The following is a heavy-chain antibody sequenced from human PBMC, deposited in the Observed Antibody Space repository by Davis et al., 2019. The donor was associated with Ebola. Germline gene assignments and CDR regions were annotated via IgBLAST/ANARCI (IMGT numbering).Heavy chain of an antibody. V-gene: IGHV3-23*01. D-gene: IGHD3-22*01. Sequence: GESLKISCAASGFTLSDYAISWVRQTPGRGLEWVSTISDSGGTTYYADSVKGRFTISRDNSKNTLYLQMNSLRADDTAVYYCAKEGTMIVVVTDNAFDIWGQGTMVTVSS. CDR1: GFTLSDYA. CDR2: ISDSGGTT. CDR3: AKEGTMIVVVTDNAFDI. J-gene: IGHJ3*02.